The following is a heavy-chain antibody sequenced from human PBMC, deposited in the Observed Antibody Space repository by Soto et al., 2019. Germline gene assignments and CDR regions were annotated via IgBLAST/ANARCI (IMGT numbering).Heavy chain of an antibody. CDR2: IYYSGST. CDR3: ARDLGGYPNWYDP. CDR1: GGSVSSGSYY. D-gene: IGHD3-22*01. J-gene: IGHJ5*02. V-gene: IGHV4-61*01. Sequence: SETLSLTCTVSGGSVSSGSYYWSWIRQPPGKGLEWSGYIYYSGSTKYNPSLKSRVTISVDTFKNQFSLKLSSVTAADTAMYYCARDLGGYPNWYDPWGQGTLVTVSS.